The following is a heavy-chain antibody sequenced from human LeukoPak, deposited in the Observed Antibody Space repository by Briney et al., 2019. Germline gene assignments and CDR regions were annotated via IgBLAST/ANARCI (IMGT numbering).Heavy chain of an antibody. CDR3: AKDYCSSTSCYNKYFDY. CDR1: GFTFSSYG. Sequence: SGGSLRLSCAASGFTFSSYGMHWVRQAPGKGLEWVSFIRYDGSNKYYADSVKGRFTISRDNTKNTLYLQMNSVSAEDTAVYYCAKDYCSSTSCYNKYFDYWGQGTLVTVSS. D-gene: IGHD2-2*02. CDR2: IRYDGSNK. V-gene: IGHV3-30*02. J-gene: IGHJ4*02.